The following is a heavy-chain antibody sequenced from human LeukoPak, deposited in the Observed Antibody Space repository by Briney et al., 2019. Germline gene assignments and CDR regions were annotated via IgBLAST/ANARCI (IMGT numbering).Heavy chain of an antibody. Sequence: PSETLSLTCTVSGDSISSYYWSWIRQPPGKGLEWLGYIYYSGSTNYNPSFKSRVTISVDTSKNQFSLKLSSVTAADTAVYYCARGGYGGSSGLDAFDIWGQGTMVTVSS. CDR3: ARGGYGGSSGLDAFDI. V-gene: IGHV4-59*01. CDR2: IYYSGST. D-gene: IGHD1-26*01. CDR1: GDSISSYY. J-gene: IGHJ3*02.